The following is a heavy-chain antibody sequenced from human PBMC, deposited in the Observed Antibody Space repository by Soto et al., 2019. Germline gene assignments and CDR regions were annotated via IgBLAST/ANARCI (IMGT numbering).Heavy chain of an antibody. D-gene: IGHD5-18*01. CDR1: GFTFSSYS. CDR2: INKNGGEK. CDR3: ASPWDTAMVSTWNY. V-gene: IGHV3-7*03. Sequence: EVQLVESGGGLVQPGGSLRLSCAASGFTFSSYSMSWVRPAPGKGLEWVANINKNGGEKYYVDSVKGRFTISRDNAKNSLYLQMNSLRAEDTAVYYCASPWDTAMVSTWNYWGQGTLVTVSS. J-gene: IGHJ4*02.